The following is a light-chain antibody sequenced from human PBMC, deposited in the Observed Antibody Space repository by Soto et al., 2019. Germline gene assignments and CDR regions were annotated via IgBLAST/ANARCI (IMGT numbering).Light chain of an antibody. V-gene: IGKV1-5*01. CDR3: QQYNSYST. J-gene: IGKJ1*01. CDR1: QSISSW. CDR2: DAS. Sequence: DIPINLSPSALSASVGDRVTIPCRASQSISSWLAWYQQKPGKAPKLLIYDASSLESGVPSRFSGSGSGTEFTLTISSLQPEDFASYYCQQYNSYSTFGQGTKVDI.